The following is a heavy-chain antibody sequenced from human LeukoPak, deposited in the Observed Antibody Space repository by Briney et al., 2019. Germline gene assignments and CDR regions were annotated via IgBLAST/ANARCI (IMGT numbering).Heavy chain of an antibody. V-gene: IGHV3-74*01. Sequence: SGGSLRLSCAASGFPFSNYWMHGVGKAPGKGLVWVSRINGDGISTGYADSVKGRFTVSRDNAKKTLYLQMNSLRAEDTAVYYCARDVGNFDYWGQGTLVTVSS. CDR3: ARDVGNFDY. CDR1: GFPFSNYW. CDR2: INGDGIST. J-gene: IGHJ4*02.